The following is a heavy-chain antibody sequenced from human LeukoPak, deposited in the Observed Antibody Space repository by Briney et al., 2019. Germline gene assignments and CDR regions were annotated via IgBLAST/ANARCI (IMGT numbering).Heavy chain of an antibody. CDR2: INNDGSDT. D-gene: IGHD3-16*01. CDR1: GFTFGPYW. J-gene: IGHJ3*02. CDR3: ARGGGDHAFDI. V-gene: IGHV3-74*01. Sequence: PGPSLRLSCVASGFTFGPYWMHWVRHVPGKGLVWVSRINNDGSDTIYADSVKGRFTVSRDNSKDTLFLQMNSLRAEDTAVYYCARGGGDHAFDIWGQGTMVTVSS.